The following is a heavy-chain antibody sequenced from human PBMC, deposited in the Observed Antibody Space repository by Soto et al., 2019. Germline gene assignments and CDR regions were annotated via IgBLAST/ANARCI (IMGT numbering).Heavy chain of an antibody. CDR3: ARVGDFWSGYYIGPRYYYMDV. Sequence: GASVKVSCKASGYTFTSYGISWVRQAPGQGLEWMGWISAYNGNTNYAQKLQGRVTMTTDTSTSTAYMELRSLRSDDTAVYYCARVGDFWSGYYIGPRYYYMDVWGKGTTVTVSS. CDR2: ISAYNGNT. CDR1: GYTFTSYG. J-gene: IGHJ6*03. V-gene: IGHV1-18*01. D-gene: IGHD3-3*01.